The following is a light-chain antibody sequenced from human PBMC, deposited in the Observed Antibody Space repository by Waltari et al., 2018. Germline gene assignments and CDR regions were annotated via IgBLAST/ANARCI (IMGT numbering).Light chain of an antibody. Sequence: DIQLTQSPSSLSASVGDRVIITCQASQDIRKVFYWYQRKPGKAPKVLIYEASNLEKGVPSRFSGSGSGTDFILTISSLQPEDFATYYCQQYDDLPYTFGQGTKLEIK. J-gene: IGKJ2*01. CDR2: EAS. CDR3: QQYDDLPYT. V-gene: IGKV1-33*01. CDR1: QDIRKV.